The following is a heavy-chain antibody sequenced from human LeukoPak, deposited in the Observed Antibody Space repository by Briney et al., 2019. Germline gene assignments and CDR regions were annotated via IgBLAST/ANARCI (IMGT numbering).Heavy chain of an antibody. CDR1: GGSFSGYY. V-gene: IGHV4-34*01. J-gene: IGHJ5*02. CDR3: ARALLWFGELSHWFDP. CDR2: INHSGST. Sequence: PSETLSLTCAVYGGSFSGYYWSWIRQPPGKGLEWIGEINHSGSTNYNPSLKSRVTISVDTSKNQFSLKLSSVTAADTAVYYCARALLWFGELSHWFDPWGQGTLVTVSS. D-gene: IGHD3-10*01.